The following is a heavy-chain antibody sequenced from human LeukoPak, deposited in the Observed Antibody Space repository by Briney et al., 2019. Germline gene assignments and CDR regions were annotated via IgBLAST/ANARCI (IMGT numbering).Heavy chain of an antibody. CDR1: GGSISSYY. CDR3: ARRGYSGYGGDHFDY. V-gene: IGHV4-59*08. CDR2: IYYSGST. Sequence: SETLSLTCTVSGGSISSYYWSWIRQPPGKGLEWIGYIYYSGSTNYNPSLKSRVTISVDTSKNQFSLKLSSVTAADTAVYYCARRGYSGYGGDHFDYWGQGTLVTVSS. D-gene: IGHD5-12*01. J-gene: IGHJ4*02.